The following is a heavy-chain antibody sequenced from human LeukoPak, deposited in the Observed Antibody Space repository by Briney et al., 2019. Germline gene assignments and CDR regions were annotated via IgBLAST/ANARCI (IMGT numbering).Heavy chain of an antibody. V-gene: IGHV1-69*06. J-gene: IGHJ5*02. CDR1: GGTFSSYA. Sequence: ASVKVSCKASGGTFSSYAISWVRQAAGQGHEWMGGIIPIFGTANYAQKFQGRVTITADKSTSTAYMELSSLRSEDTAVYYCAKSRHYDFWSGYRLYNWFDPWGQGTLVTVSS. CDR3: AKSRHYDFWSGYRLYNWFDP. CDR2: IIPIFGTA. D-gene: IGHD3-3*01.